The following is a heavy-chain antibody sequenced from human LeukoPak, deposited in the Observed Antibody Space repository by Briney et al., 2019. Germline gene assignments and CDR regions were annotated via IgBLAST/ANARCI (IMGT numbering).Heavy chain of an antibody. D-gene: IGHD2-2*01. Sequence: SETLSLTCTVSGGSISTYYWGWIRQPPGKGLEWIASIYYSGSTNYNPSLRSRVTISVDTVKDQFSLRLSSVTAADTAVYYCARGRYCSSTNCSPYYFDYWGQGTLVTASS. J-gene: IGHJ4*02. CDR3: ARGRYCSSTNCSPYYFDY. CDR1: GGSISTYY. V-gene: IGHV4-59*01. CDR2: IYYSGST.